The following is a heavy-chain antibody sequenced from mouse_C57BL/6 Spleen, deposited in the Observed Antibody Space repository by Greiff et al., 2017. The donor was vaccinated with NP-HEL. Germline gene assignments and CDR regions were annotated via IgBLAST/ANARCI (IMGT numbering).Heavy chain of an antibody. D-gene: IGHD1-1*02. V-gene: IGHV1-15*01. CDR1: GYTFTDYE. CDR2: IDPETGGT. J-gene: IGHJ3*01. CDR3: TRSGVGPWFAY. Sequence: QVQLQQSGAELVRPGASVTLSCKASGYTFTDYEMHWVKQTPVHGLEWIGAIDPETGGTAYNQKFKGKAILTADKSSSTAYMELRSLTSEDSAVYYCTRSGVGPWFAYWGQGTLVTVSA.